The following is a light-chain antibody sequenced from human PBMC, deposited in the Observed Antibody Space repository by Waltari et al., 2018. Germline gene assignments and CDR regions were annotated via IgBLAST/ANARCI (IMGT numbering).Light chain of an antibody. CDR1: QGISSY. J-gene: IGKJ3*01. CDR3: QQVNTYPRVT. Sequence: DIQLTQSPPFLSASVGDRVTITCRASQGISSYLAWYQQKPGKAPNLLIYKGSTLQSGVPSSFSGSGSGTEFTLTITSLQPEDFATYYCQQVNTYPRVTFGPGTKVDIK. V-gene: IGKV1-9*01. CDR2: KGS.